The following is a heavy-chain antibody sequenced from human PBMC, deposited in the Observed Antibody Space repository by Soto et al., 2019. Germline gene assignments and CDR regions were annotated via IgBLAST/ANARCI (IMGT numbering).Heavy chain of an antibody. CDR1: GFTFNRHW. J-gene: IGHJ4*02. CDR3: MTTGCNPPDY. D-gene: IGHD1-1*01. V-gene: IGHV3-7*01. Sequence: EVQLVESGGGLVQPGGSLRLSCAVSGFTFNRHWMSWVRQTPGKGLEWVASLKEDGSEKSYVDSVKGRFTISRDNAKNSRFLQMNSLRVEDTAAYYCMTTGCNPPDYWSQRTLVTLSS. CDR2: LKEDGSEK.